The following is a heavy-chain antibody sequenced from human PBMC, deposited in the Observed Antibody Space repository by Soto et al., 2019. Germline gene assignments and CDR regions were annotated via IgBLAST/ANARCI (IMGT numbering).Heavy chain of an antibody. CDR3: ARDLPDYGDWYFDL. V-gene: IGHV4-30-2*01. CDR1: GGSISSGNDS. Sequence: QLRLQESGSGLVKPSQTLSLTCAVSGGSISSGNDSWSWIRQPPGKGLEWIGYIFHSGSPYYNPSLKSRVSISVDRFKNQFSLRLSSVTAADTAVYYCARDLPDYGDWYFDLWGRGTLVTVSS. J-gene: IGHJ2*01. D-gene: IGHD4-17*01. CDR2: IFHSGSP.